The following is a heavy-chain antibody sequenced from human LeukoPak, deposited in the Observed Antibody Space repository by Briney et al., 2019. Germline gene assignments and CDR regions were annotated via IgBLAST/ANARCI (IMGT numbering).Heavy chain of an antibody. D-gene: IGHD3-3*01. J-gene: IGHJ3*02. CDR1: GYTFTGYY. V-gene: IGHV1-2*02. CDR3: ARDGGLLRFLEIAGEVFGAFDI. Sequence: ASVKVSCKASGYTFTGYYMHWVRQAPGQGLEWMGWINPNSGGTNYAQKFQGRVTMTRDTSISTAYMGLSRLRSDDTAVYYCARDGGLLRFLEIAGEVFGAFDIWGQGTMVTVSS. CDR2: INPNSGGT.